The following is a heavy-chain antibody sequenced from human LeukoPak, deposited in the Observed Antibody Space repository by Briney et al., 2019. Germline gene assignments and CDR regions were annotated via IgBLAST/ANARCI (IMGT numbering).Heavy chain of an antibody. CDR3: ARDPLWRSSLPAFDI. Sequence: SETLSLTCTVSGYSISTSYYWGWIRQPPGKGLEWIGSINHSGNTYYNPSLKSRVTISVDTSKNQFSLKLNSVTAEDTAVYYCARDPLWRSSLPAFDIWGQGTMVTVSS. J-gene: IGHJ3*02. CDR2: INHSGNT. CDR1: GYSISTSYY. D-gene: IGHD3-10*01. V-gene: IGHV4-38-2*02.